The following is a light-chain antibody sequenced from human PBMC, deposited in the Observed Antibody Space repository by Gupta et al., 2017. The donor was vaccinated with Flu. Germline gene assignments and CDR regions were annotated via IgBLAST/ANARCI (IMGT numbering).Light chain of an antibody. V-gene: IGKV3-11*01. CDR2: GAS. CDR1: QSISDY. CDR3: QHRSNWPPAVN. Sequence: RATPSCRARQSISDYLAWYQQKPGQAPRLLIFGASNRATGIPARFSGSGSGTDFPLTISSLETEDFAVYYCQHRSNWPPAVNFGQGTRLETK. J-gene: IGKJ5*01.